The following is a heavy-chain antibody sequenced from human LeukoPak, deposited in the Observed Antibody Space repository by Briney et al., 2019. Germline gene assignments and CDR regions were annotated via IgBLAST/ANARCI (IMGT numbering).Heavy chain of an antibody. Sequence: ASVKVPCKASGYTFTSYDINWVRQATGQGFEWMGWMSSNSDNTGYAQKFQGRVTMTRSTSMSTAYMELSSLRSEDTAVYYCARGPPNWGFDYWGQGTLVTVSS. D-gene: IGHD7-27*01. V-gene: IGHV1-8*01. J-gene: IGHJ4*02. CDR2: MSSNSDNT. CDR3: ARGPPNWGFDY. CDR1: GYTFTSYD.